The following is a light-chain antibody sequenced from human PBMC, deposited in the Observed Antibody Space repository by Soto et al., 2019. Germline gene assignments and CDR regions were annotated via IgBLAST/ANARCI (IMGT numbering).Light chain of an antibody. CDR1: SSDVGSYNL. CDR2: EGS. V-gene: IGLV2-23*01. CDR3: CSYAGSSTSVV. Sequence: QSVLTQPASVSGSPGQSITISCTGNSSDVGSYNLVSWYQQHPGKAPKLMIYEGSKRPSGVSNRFSGSKSGNTASLTISGLQAEDEADYYCCSYAGSSTSVVFGGGTKLTVL. J-gene: IGLJ2*01.